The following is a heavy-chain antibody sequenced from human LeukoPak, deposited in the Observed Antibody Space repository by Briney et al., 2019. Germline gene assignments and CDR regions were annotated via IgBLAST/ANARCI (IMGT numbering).Heavy chain of an antibody. Sequence: GRSLRLSCAASGFTFDDYAMHWVRQAPGKGLEWVSGINHDGSSTNYADSVKGRFTISRDNAKNTLYLQMNSLRAEDTAVYYCVRDWGYDSSGYWQKYFDTWGQGTLVTVSS. V-gene: IGHV3-9*01. J-gene: IGHJ4*02. CDR2: INHDGSST. D-gene: IGHD3-22*01. CDR1: GFTFDDYA. CDR3: VRDWGYDSSGYWQKYFDT.